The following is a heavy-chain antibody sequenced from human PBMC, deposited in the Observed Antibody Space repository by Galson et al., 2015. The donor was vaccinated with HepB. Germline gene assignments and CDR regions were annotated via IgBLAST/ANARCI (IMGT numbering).Heavy chain of an antibody. CDR3: ARDPGYDSSGYYYGPFYYYYYYMDV. D-gene: IGHD3-22*01. CDR1: GYTFTSYG. V-gene: IGHV1-18*01. CDR2: ISAYNGNT. J-gene: IGHJ6*03. Sequence: SVKVSCKASGYTFTSYGISWVRQAPGQGLEWMGWISAYNGNTNYAQKLQGRVTMTTDTSTSTAYMELRSLRSDDTAVYYCARDPGYDSSGYYYGPFYYYYYYMDVWGKGTTVTVSS.